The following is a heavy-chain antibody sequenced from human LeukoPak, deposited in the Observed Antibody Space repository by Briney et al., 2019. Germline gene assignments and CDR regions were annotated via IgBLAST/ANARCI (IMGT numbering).Heavy chain of an antibody. Sequence: AASVKVSCKASGGTFSSYAISWVRQAPGQGLEWMGRIIPILGIANYAQKFQGRVTITADKSTSTAYMELSSLRSEDTAVYYCARGGYTAMSTGGWFDPWGQGTLVTVSS. CDR3: ARGGYTAMSTGGWFDP. D-gene: IGHD5-18*01. CDR1: GGTFSSYA. J-gene: IGHJ5*02. V-gene: IGHV1-69*04. CDR2: IIPILGIA.